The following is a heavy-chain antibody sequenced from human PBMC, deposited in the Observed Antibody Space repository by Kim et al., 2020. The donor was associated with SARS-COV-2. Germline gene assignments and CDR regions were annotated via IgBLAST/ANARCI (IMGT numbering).Heavy chain of an antibody. J-gene: IGHJ4*02. V-gene: IGHV3-48*01. CDR2: STQ. CDR3: ASVGSGSYDY. Sequence: STQNYADSGKGRFTISRDNAKNSLYLQMNSLRAEDTAVYYCASVGSGSYDYWGQGTLVTVSS. D-gene: IGHD3-10*01.